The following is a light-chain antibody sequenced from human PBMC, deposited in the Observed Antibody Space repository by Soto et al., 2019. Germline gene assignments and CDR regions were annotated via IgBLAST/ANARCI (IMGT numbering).Light chain of an antibody. V-gene: IGLV2-11*01. CDR2: DVS. Sequence: QSALTQPRSASGSPGQSITISCTGTSSDVGGYNYVSWYQQHPAKAPKLIIFDVSKRPSGVPNRFSGSKSGNTASLTISGLRAEDEADYYCGSYASGSSLVLFGGGTKLTV. J-gene: IGLJ2*01. CDR3: GSYASGSSLVL. CDR1: SSDVGGYNY.